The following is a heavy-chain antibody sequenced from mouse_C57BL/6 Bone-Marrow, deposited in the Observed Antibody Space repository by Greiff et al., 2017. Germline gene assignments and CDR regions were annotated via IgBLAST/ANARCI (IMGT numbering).Heavy chain of an antibody. D-gene: IGHD4-1*01. CDR1: GFSLTSYG. Sequence: VQLQQSGPGLVQPSQSLSISCTVSGFSLTSYGVHWVRQSPGKGLEWLGVIWSGGSTDYNAAFISRLSISKDNAKSQIYFKMNSLQADDTAIYYCASHWDVGTFDYWGQGTTLTVSA. J-gene: IGHJ2*01. V-gene: IGHV2-2*01. CDR3: ASHWDVGTFDY. CDR2: IWSGGST.